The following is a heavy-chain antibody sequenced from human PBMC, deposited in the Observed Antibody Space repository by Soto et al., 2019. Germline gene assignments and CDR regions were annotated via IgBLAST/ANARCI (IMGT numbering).Heavy chain of an antibody. CDR1: GYTFTSYD. V-gene: IGHV1-8*01. CDR3: ARTRIEYSSSSGIDY. CDR2: MHPNSGNT. J-gene: IGHJ4*02. D-gene: IGHD6-6*01. Sequence: QVQLVQSGAEVKKPGASVKVSCKASGYTFTSYDINWVRQATGQGLEWMGWMHPNSGNTGYAQKFQGRVTITRNTSINTAYMELSSLRSEDTAVYYCARTRIEYSSSSGIDYWGQGTLVTVSS.